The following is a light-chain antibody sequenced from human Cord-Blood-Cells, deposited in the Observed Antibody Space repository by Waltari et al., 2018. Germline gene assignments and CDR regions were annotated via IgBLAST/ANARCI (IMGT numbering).Light chain of an antibody. V-gene: IGLV2-14*01. J-gene: IGLJ3*02. CDR3: SSYTSSSTLV. Sequence: QSALTQPASVSGPPGQSITIPCTGTSSDFGGYNYVSWYQQHPGKAPKLMIYEVSNRPSGVSNRFSGSKSGNTASLTISGLQAEDEADYYCSSYTSSSTLVFGGGTKLTVL. CDR2: EVS. CDR1: SSDFGGYNY.